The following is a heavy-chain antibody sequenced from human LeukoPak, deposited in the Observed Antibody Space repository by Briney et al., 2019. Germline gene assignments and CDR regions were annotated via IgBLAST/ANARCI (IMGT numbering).Heavy chain of an antibody. D-gene: IGHD3-22*01. Sequence: PGGSLRLSCAASGFTFDDYGMSWFRQAPGKGLEWVSGINWNGGSTGYADSVKGRFTISRDNAKNSLYLQMNSLRAEDTALYYCARDYYDSSGYYDSFDYWGQGTLVTVSS. CDR1: GFTFDDYG. J-gene: IGHJ4*02. CDR2: INWNGGST. CDR3: ARDYYDSSGYYDSFDY. V-gene: IGHV3-20*04.